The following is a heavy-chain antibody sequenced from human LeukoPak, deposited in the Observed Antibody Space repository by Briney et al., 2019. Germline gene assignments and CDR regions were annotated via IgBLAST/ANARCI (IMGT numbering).Heavy chain of an antibody. CDR3: ARDLVGYYYGMDV. Sequence: PGGSLRLTCAASGFTVSSNYMSWVRQAPGKGLEWVSVIYSGGSTYYADSVKGRFTISRDNSKNTLDLQMNSLRAEDTAVYYCARDLVGYYYGMDVWGQGTTVTVSS. D-gene: IGHD2-8*02. CDR2: IYSGGST. V-gene: IGHV3-66*01. J-gene: IGHJ6*02. CDR1: GFTVSSNY.